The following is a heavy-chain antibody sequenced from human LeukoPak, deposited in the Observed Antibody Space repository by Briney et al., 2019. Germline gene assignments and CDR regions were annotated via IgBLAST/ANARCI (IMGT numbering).Heavy chain of an antibody. CDR3: ARGASYDRSGP. D-gene: IGHD3-22*01. V-gene: IGHV1-2*02. J-gene: IGHJ5*02. CDR1: GFRFSNYY. CDR2: INPNSGGT. Sequence: ASVKVSCKASGFRFSNYYMHWVRQAPGQGLEWMGWINPNSGGTNYAQKFQGRVTMTRDTSISTAYMELSRLTSDDTAVYYCARGASYDRSGPWGQGTLVTVSS.